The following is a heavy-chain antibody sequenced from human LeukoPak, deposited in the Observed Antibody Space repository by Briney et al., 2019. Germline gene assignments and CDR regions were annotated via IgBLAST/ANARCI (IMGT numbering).Heavy chain of an antibody. Sequence: GGSLRLSCAASGFTFSSHGMHWVRQAPGRGLEWVAVISYDGSNTYYADSVKGRFTISRDNSKNTLFLQMNSLRAEDTAVYYCASYYYDSSGYYFDIWGQGTMVTVSS. J-gene: IGHJ3*02. CDR2: ISYDGSNT. CDR3: ASYYYDSSGYYFDI. D-gene: IGHD3-22*01. CDR1: GFTFSSHG. V-gene: IGHV3-30*03.